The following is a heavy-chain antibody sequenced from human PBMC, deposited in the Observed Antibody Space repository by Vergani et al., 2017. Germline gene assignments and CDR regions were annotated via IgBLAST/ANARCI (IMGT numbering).Heavy chain of an antibody. CDR1: GFTVSSNY. V-gene: IGHV3-53*01. J-gene: IGHJ4*02. CDR3: ARGSIATIFGVVISPHFDY. Sequence: EVQLVESGGGLIQPGGSLRLSCAASGFTVSSNYMSWVRQAPGKGLEWVSVIYSGGSTYYADSVKGRFTISRDNSKNTLYLQMNSLRAEDTAVYYCARGSIATIFGVVISPHFDYWGQGTLVTVSS. D-gene: IGHD3-3*01. CDR2: IYSGGST.